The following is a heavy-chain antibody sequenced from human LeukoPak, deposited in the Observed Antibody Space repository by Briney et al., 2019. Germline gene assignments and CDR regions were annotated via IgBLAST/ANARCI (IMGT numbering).Heavy chain of an antibody. J-gene: IGHJ6*04. Sequence: SETLSLTCAVYGGPFSGYYWSWIRQPPGKGLEWIGEINHSGSTNYNPSLKSRVTISVDTSKNQFSLKLSSVTAADTAVYYCARGQGLYVWGSYRYHDYWGKGTTVTVSS. CDR3: ARGQGLYVWGSYRYHDY. CDR2: INHSGST. CDR1: GGPFSGYY. D-gene: IGHD3-16*02. V-gene: IGHV4-34*01.